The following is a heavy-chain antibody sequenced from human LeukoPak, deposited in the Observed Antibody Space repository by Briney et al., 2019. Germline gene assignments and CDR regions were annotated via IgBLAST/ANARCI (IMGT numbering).Heavy chain of an antibody. D-gene: IGHD2-15*01. CDR3: ARLGYCSGGSCYSVFWFDP. J-gene: IGHJ5*02. CDR2: IYYSGST. Sequence: SETLSLTCTVSGGSISSSSYYWGWIRQPPGKGLEWIGSIYYSGSTYCNPSLKSRVTISVDTSKNQFSLKLSSVTAADTAVYYCARLGYCSGGSCYSVFWFDPWGQGTLVTVSS. CDR1: GGSISSSSYY. V-gene: IGHV4-39*01.